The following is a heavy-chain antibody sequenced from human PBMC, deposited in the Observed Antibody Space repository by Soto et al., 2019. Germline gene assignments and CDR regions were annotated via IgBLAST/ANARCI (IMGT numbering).Heavy chain of an antibody. Sequence: GASVKVSCKASGGTFSSYAISWVRQAPGQGLEWMGGIIPIFGTANYAQKFQGRVTITADESTSTAYMKLSSVTAADTAVYYCARGNVVPAAKTYYYYGMDVWGQGTTVTVSS. CDR2: IIPIFGTA. V-gene: IGHV1-69*13. CDR3: ARGNVVPAAKTYYYYGMDV. J-gene: IGHJ6*02. CDR1: GGTFSSYA. D-gene: IGHD2-2*01.